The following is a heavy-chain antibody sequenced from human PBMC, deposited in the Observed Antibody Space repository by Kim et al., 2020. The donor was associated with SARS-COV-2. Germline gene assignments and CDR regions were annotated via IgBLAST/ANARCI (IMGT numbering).Heavy chain of an antibody. D-gene: IGHD4-17*01. J-gene: IGHJ6*02. Sequence: GGSLRLSCAASGFTFSNAWMSWVRQAPGKGLEWVGRIKSKTDGGTTDYAAPVKGRFTISRDDSKNTLYLQMNSLKTEDTAVYYCTTRRSYGDYVPYYYYYYGMDVWGQGTTVTVSS. CDR1: GFTFSNAW. V-gene: IGHV3-15*01. CDR2: IKSKTDGGTT. CDR3: TTRRSYGDYVPYYYYYYGMDV.